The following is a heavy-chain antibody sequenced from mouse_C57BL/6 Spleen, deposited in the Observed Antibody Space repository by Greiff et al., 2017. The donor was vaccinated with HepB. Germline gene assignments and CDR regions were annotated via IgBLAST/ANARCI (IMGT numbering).Heavy chain of an antibody. CDR3: FRYYFDY. J-gene: IGHJ2*01. CDR1: GYTFTSYW. V-gene: IGHV1-50*01. CDR2: IDPSDSYT. D-gene: IGHD2-14*01. Sequence: VQLQQSGAELVKPGASVKLSCKASGYTFTSYWMQWVKQRPGQGLEWIGEIDPSDSYTNYNQKFKGKATLTVDTSSSTAYMQLSSLTSEDSAVYYCFRYYFDYWGQGTTLTVSS.